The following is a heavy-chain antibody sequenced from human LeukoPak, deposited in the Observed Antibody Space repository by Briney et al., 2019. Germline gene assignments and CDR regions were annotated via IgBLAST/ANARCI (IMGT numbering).Heavy chain of an antibody. Sequence: SETLSLTCAVYGRSFSGYYWSWIRQPPGKGLEWIGEINHSGSTNYNPSLKSRVTISVDTSKNQFSLKLSSVTAADTAVYYCARTHYGDYFYYFDYWGQGTLVTVSS. CDR2: INHSGST. CDR1: GRSFSGYY. V-gene: IGHV4-34*01. J-gene: IGHJ4*02. D-gene: IGHD4-17*01. CDR3: ARTHYGDYFYYFDY.